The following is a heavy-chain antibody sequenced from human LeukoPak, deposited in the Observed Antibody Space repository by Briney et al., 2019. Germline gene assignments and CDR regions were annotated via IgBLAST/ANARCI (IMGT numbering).Heavy chain of an antibody. V-gene: IGHV3-48*01. CDR1: GFTFSSYS. CDR2: ISSSSSTI. CDR3: SKDLTSDFGGDFDP. D-gene: IGHD3-10*01. Sequence: PGGSLRLSCAASGFTFSSYSMNWVRQAPGKGLEWVSYISSSSSTIYYADSVKGRFTISRDNSKSTLYLQMNSLRAEDTAVYYCSKDLTSDFGGDFDPWGQGTLVTVSS. J-gene: IGHJ5*02.